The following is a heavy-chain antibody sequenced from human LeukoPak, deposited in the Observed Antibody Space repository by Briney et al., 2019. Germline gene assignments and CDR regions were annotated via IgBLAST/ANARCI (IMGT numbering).Heavy chain of an antibody. Sequence: SETLSLACTVSGGSISRYYWSWIRQPPGKGLEWIGYIYYSGSTNYNPSLKSRVTISVDTSKNQFSLKLSSVTAADTAVYYCARVLTGPAAFDIWGQGTMVTVSS. V-gene: IGHV4-59*01. D-gene: IGHD3-16*01. CDR1: GGSISRYY. J-gene: IGHJ3*02. CDR2: IYYSGST. CDR3: ARVLTGPAAFDI.